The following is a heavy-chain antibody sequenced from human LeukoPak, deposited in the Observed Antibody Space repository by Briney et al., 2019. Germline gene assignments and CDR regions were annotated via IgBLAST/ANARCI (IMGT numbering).Heavy chain of an antibody. CDR2: IHYRGNT. D-gene: IGHD6-6*01. V-gene: IGHV4-59*01. J-gene: IGHJ4*02. CDR3: ARDSSLDY. CDR1: GVSISSSY. Sequence: SETLSLTCTVSGVSISSSYWSWIRQPPGKGLEWIGYIHYRGNTIYNPSLKSRVTISVDTSKNPFSLRLSSVTAADTAIYYCARDSSLDYWGQGTLVTVSS.